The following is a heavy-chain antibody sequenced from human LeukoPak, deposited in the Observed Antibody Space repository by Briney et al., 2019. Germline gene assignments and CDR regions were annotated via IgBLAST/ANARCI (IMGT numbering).Heavy chain of an antibody. CDR1: GGSISSYY. D-gene: IGHD3-16*01. CDR2: IFHGST. V-gene: IGHV4-59*08. CDR3: ARRSGGGDYYFDY. Sequence: SETLSLTCTVSGGSISSYYWSWIRQPPGKGLEWIGYIFHGSTNYNPSLKSRVTISVDTSRNQFSLKLSSATAADTAVYYCARRSGGGDYYFDYWGQGTLVTVSS. J-gene: IGHJ4*02.